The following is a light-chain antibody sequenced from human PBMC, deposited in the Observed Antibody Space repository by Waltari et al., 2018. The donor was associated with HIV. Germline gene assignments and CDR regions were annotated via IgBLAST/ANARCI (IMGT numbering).Light chain of an antibody. Sequence: SSELTQPPSVSVSPCQTARITSPGAPSPKPYTHSFQQKPGQAPLVVIPKNTERPSGIPERFSASRSGTTVTLTISGVQTDDEADYYCLSADSSGTYVFGPGTTVTVL. V-gene: IGLV3-25*03. J-gene: IGLJ1*01. CDR1: PSPKPY. CDR3: LSADSSGTYV. CDR2: KNT.